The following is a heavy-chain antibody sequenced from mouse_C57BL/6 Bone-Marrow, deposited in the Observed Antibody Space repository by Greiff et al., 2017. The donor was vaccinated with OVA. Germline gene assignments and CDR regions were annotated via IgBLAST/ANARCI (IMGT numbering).Heavy chain of an antibody. Sequence: VQLVESGPGLVAPSQSLSITCTVSGFSLTSYAISWVRQPPGKGLEWLGVIWTGGGTNYNSALKSRLSISKDNSKSQVFLKMNSLQTDDTARYYCARNNYDYDWFAMDYWGQGTSVTVSS. CDR1: GFSLTSYA. D-gene: IGHD2-4*01. CDR3: ARNNYDYDWFAMDY. CDR2: IWTGGGT. J-gene: IGHJ4*01. V-gene: IGHV2-9-1*01.